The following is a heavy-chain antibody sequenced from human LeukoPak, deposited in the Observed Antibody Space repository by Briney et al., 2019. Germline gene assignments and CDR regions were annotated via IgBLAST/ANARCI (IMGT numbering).Heavy chain of an antibody. Sequence: SETLSLTCSVSGGSFTSYYWSWIRQPPGKGLEWIGYIYTSGTTNYNPSLKSRATISVDTSKNQFSLKVRSVTAADTAVYYCARLLESTTFDYWGQGALVTVSS. J-gene: IGHJ4*02. D-gene: IGHD1-1*01. V-gene: IGHV4-4*09. CDR3: ARLLESTTFDY. CDR1: GGSFTSYY. CDR2: IYTSGTT.